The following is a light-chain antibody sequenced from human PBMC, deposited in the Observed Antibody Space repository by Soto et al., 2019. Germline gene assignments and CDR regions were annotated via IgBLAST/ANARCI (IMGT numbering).Light chain of an antibody. V-gene: IGLV2-23*02. CDR1: SSDVGSYNF. CDR3: CADAGRSTYV. J-gene: IGLJ1*01. Sequence: QSVLTQPASVSGSPGQSMTISCTKTSSDVGSYNFVSWYQQHPGEVPKVMIYEVSKRPSGVSDRFSGSKSGNTASLTISGLQAEDEADYYCCADAGRSTYVFGTGTKVTVL. CDR2: EVS.